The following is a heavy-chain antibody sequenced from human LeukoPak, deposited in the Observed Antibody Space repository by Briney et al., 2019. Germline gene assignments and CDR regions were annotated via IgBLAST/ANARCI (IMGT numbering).Heavy chain of an antibody. J-gene: IGHJ4*02. V-gene: IGHV1-69*05. D-gene: IGHD1-14*01. CDR1: GGTFTSYA. CDR3: AAQIEPDEQIDY. Sequence: SVKVSCKASGGTFTSYAISWVRQAPGQGLEWMGGNIPIFGTANYAQKFQGRVTITTDESTSTAYMELSSLRSEDTAVYYCAAQIEPDEQIDYWGQGTLVTVSS. CDR2: NIPIFGTA.